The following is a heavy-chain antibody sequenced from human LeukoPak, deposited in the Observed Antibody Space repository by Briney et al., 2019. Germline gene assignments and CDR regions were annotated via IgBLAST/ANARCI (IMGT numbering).Heavy chain of an antibody. D-gene: IGHD1-26*01. J-gene: IGHJ4*02. CDR1: GFTFSSYA. Sequence: HPGGSLRLSCAASGFTFSSYAMHWVRQAPGKGLEWVAVISYDGSNKYYADSVKGRFTISRDNSKNTLYLQMNSLRAEDTAVYYCARPVSGSSPYFDYWGQGTLVTVSS. CDR3: ARPVSGSSPYFDY. CDR2: ISYDGSNK. V-gene: IGHV3-30-3*01.